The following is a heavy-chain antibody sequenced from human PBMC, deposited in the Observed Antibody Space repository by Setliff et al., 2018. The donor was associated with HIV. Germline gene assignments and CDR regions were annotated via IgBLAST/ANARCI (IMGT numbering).Heavy chain of an antibody. V-gene: IGHV1-69*13. Sequence: SVKVSKASGGTFSSYDISWVRQAPGQGLEWMGRIIPVFGETNYAQKFQGRVTITADEFTSTAYMELSSLRSEDTAVYYCARDGLLVAGIRFDYWGQGTLVTVSS. J-gene: IGHJ4*02. CDR3: ARDGLLVAGIRFDY. CDR1: GGTFSSYD. CDR2: IIPVFGET. D-gene: IGHD6-19*01.